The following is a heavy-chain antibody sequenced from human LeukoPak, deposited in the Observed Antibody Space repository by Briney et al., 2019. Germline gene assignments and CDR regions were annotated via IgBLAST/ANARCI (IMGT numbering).Heavy chain of an antibody. V-gene: IGHV3-30*02. CDR1: GFTFSSYG. CDR3: AKSVTTMVREYFDY. D-gene: IGHD3-10*01. Sequence: GGSLSLFCAASGFTFSSYGMHWARQAPGKGLEWVAFIRYDGSNKYYAGSVKGRFTIYRDKSKNTLYLQMNSLRAEDTAEYYCAKSVTTMVREYFDYWGQGTLVTVSS. CDR2: IRYDGSNK. J-gene: IGHJ4*02.